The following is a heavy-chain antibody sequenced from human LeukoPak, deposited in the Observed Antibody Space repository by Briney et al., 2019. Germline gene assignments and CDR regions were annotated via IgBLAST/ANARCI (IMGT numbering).Heavy chain of an antibody. CDR1: GFTFSIYA. CDR3: ARDRPNYYGSDGHYYRRDGDY. CDR2: ITSRGEST. D-gene: IGHD3-22*01. V-gene: IGHV3-23*01. J-gene: IGHJ4*02. Sequence: PGGSLRLSCAASGFTFSIYAMSWVRQAPGKGLQRVSSITSRGESTWYVDSVKGRFTITRDNSENTLYLPMHSLRAEDTAVYYCARDRPNYYGSDGHYYRRDGDYWGRGTLVSVSS.